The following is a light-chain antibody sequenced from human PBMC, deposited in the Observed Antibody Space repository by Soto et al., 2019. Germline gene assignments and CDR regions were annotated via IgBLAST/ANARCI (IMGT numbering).Light chain of an antibody. CDR2: AAS. CDR3: QQSYSTPPT. V-gene: IGKV1-39*01. Sequence: DIQMPQSPSSLSASVGDRVTITCRASQSISSYLNWYQQKPGKAPKLLIYAASSLQSGVPSRFSGSGSGTDFTLTISSLHPEDFATYYCQQSYSTPPTFGQGTKVEI. CDR1: QSISSY. J-gene: IGKJ1*01.